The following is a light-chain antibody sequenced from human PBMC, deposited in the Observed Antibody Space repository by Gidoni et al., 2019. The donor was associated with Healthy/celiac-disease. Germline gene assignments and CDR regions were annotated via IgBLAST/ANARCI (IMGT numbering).Light chain of an antibody. CDR1: HMVSSSY. J-gene: IGKJ1*01. CDR2: GAS. CDR3: QQYGSSPRT. V-gene: IGKV3-20*01. Sequence: EIVLTQTPGTLSLSPGERATLSCRASHMVSSSYLAWYQQKPGQAPRLLIYGASSRATGIPDRFSGSGSGTDFTLTISRLEPEDFALYYCQQYGSSPRTFGQGTKVEIK.